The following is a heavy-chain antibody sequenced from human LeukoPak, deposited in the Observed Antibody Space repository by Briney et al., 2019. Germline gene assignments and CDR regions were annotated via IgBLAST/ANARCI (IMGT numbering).Heavy chain of an antibody. CDR1: GFTFSSYG. D-gene: IGHD3-16*02. Sequence: GRSLRLSCAASGFTFSSYGMHWVRQAPGKGLEWVAVISYDGSNKYYADSVKGRFTISRDNSKNTLYLQMNSLRAEDTAVYYCARDRAPRYYDYVWGSYLFDYWGQGTLVTVSS. CDR3: ARDRAPRYYDYVWGSYLFDY. V-gene: IGHV3-30*03. J-gene: IGHJ4*02. CDR2: ISYDGSNK.